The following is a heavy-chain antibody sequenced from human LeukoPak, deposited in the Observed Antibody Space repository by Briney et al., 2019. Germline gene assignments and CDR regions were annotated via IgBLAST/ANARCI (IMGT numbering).Heavy chain of an antibody. CDR3: ARTQVESYYYDSSGTHYFDY. CDR2: INWNGGST. D-gene: IGHD3-22*01. CDR1: GFTFDDYG. J-gene: IGHJ4*02. V-gene: IGHV3-20*04. Sequence: GGCLRLSCAASGFTFDDYGMSWVRQAPGKGLEWVSGINWNGGSTGYADSVKGRFTISRDNAKNSLYLQMNSLRAEDTALYYCARTQVESYYYDSSGTHYFDYWGQGTLVTVSS.